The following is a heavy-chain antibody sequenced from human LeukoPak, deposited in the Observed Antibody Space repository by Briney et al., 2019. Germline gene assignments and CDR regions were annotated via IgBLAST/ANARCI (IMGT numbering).Heavy chain of an antibody. Sequence: ASVKVSCKASGYTFTSYDISWVRQATGQGLEWMGIINPSGGSTSYAQKFQGRVTMTRDMSTSTVYMELSSLRSEDTAVYYCARDFVGPNGGHTIDCWGQGTLVTVSS. CDR3: ARDFVGPNGGHTIDC. CDR1: GYTFTSYD. CDR2: INPSGGST. J-gene: IGHJ4*02. D-gene: IGHD1-1*01. V-gene: IGHV1-46*01.